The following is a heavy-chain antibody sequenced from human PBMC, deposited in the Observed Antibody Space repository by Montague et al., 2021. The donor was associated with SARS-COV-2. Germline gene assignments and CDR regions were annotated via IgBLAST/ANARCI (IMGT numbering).Heavy chain of an antibody. CDR1: GGSINSSY. J-gene: IGHJ6*02. D-gene: IGHD3-3*01. CDR3: ARGQRQRFSVFGVLAGGPELKHYALDV. CDR2: IYYRGST. Sequence: SETLSLTCTVSGGSINSSYWSWIRQPPGKGLEWIGYIYYRGSTNYNPSLKTRVTISVDTSKNQFSLKLSSVTAADTAVYFCARGQRQRFSVFGVLAGGPELKHYALDVWGLGITVTVS. V-gene: IGHV4-59*01.